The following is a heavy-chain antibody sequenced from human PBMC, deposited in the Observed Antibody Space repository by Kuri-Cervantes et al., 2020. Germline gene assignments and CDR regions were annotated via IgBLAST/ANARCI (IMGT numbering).Heavy chain of an antibody. Sequence: GGSLRLSCAASGFTFSSYSMNWVRQAPGKGLEWVSYISSSSSTIYYADSVKGRFTISRDNAKNTVYLQMNSLTGEDAAIYYCARGHYGLDVWGQGTTVTVSS. CDR2: ISSSSSTI. J-gene: IGHJ6*02. CDR1: GFTFSSYS. V-gene: IGHV3-48*04. D-gene: IGHD3-10*01. CDR3: ARGHYGLDV.